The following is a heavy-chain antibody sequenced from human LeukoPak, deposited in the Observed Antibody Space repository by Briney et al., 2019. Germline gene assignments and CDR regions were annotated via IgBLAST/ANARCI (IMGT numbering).Heavy chain of an antibody. Sequence: GGSPRLSCAAAGFTFSRYWMTWVRQAPGKGLEWVANIKQDGGEKSSVDSVKGRFTISRDNAKNSLFLQMNSLRAEDTAIYYCARSVYSGYYYSSRYFDLWGRGTLVTVSS. CDR2: IKQDGGEK. V-gene: IGHV3-7*01. CDR3: ARSVYSGYYYSSRYFDL. D-gene: IGHD1-26*01. CDR1: GFTFSRYW. J-gene: IGHJ2*01.